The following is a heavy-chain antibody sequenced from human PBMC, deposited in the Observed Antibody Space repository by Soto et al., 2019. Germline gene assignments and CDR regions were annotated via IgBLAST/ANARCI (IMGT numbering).Heavy chain of an antibody. D-gene: IGHD6-19*01. V-gene: IGHV3-30-3*01. CDR2: ISYDGSNK. CDR1: GFTFSSYA. CDR3: ARPLSSGWYGFDY. Sequence: QVQLVESGGCVVQPGRSLRLSCAASGFTFSSYAMHWVRQAPGKGLEWVAVISYDGSNKYYADSVKGRFNISRDNSKNTLYLQMNSLRAEDTAVYYCARPLSSGWYGFDYLGQGTLVTVSS. J-gene: IGHJ4*02.